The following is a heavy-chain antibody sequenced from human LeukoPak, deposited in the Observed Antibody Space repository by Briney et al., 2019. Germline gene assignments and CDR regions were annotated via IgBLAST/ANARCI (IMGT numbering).Heavy chain of an antibody. CDR3: ARDRVATSIFDY. V-gene: IGHV3-30*03. CDR2: ISYDGRYT. CDR1: GFILNNYG. D-gene: IGHD5-12*01. Sequence: GGSLRLSCAASGFILNNYGVHWVRQAPGKGLEWVAVISYDGRYTYYADSVKGRFTISRDNAKNSLYLQMNSLRAEDTAVYYCARDRVATSIFDYWGQGTLVTVSS. J-gene: IGHJ4*02.